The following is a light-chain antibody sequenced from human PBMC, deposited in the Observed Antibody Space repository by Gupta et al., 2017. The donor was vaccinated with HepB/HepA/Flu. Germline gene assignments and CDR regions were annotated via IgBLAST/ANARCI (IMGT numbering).Light chain of an antibody. Sequence: DIQMTQSPSSLSASVGDRVTITCRASQSISSYLNRYQQKPGKAPKLLIYAASSLQSGVPSRFSGSGSGTDFTLTISSLQPEDFATYYCQQCYSTPCSFGQGTKLKIK. CDR1: QSISSY. J-gene: IGKJ2*04. V-gene: IGKV1-39*01. CDR2: AAS. CDR3: QQCYSTPCS.